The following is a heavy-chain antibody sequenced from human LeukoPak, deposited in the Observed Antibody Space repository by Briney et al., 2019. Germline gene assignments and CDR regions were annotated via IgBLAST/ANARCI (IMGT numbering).Heavy chain of an antibody. J-gene: IGHJ5*02. CDR3: ARGISLGYCSSTSCYENWFDP. CDR2: IYYSGST. D-gene: IGHD2-2*01. CDR1: GGSFSGYY. V-gene: IGHV4-31*11. Sequence: KTSETLSLTCAVYGGSFSGYYWSWIRQHPGKGLEWIGYIYYSGSTYYNPSLKSRVTISVDTSKNQFSLKLSSVTAADTAVYYCARGISLGYCSSTSCYENWFDPWGQGTLVTVSS.